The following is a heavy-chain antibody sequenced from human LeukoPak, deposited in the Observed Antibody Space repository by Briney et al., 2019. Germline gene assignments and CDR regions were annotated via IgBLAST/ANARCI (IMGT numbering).Heavy chain of an antibody. CDR2: TSGSGDSK. J-gene: IGHJ4*02. CDR1: GLTFSSSW. Sequence: GGSLRLSCAASGLTFSSSWMHWVRQAPGKGLEWVSVTSGSGDSKYYTDSVKGRFTISRDNSKNTLYLQMNSLRAEDKAVYYCAKLTYYYGSGSYYRTPIDYWGQGTLVTVSS. CDR3: AKLTYYYGSGSYYRTPIDY. D-gene: IGHD3-10*01. V-gene: IGHV3-23*01.